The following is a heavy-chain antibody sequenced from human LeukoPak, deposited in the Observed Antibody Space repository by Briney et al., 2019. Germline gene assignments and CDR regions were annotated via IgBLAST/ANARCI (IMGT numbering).Heavy chain of an antibody. J-gene: IGHJ3*02. CDR3: ARHDISPPHSFDI. Sequence: PSETLSLTCTVSGGSISSYYWSWIRQPPGKGLEWIGYIYYSGNTNYNPSLRSRATMSVDTSRNQFSLRLNSVTAADTAVYYCARHDISPPHSFDIWGQGTMVTVSS. CDR2: IYYSGNT. V-gene: IGHV4-59*08. CDR1: GGSISSYY.